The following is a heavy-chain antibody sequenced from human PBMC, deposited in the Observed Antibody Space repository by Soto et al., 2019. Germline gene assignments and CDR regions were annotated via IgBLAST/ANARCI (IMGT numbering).Heavy chain of an antibody. J-gene: IGHJ4*02. CDR1: GGPISISTNS. V-gene: IGHV4-39*01. CDR3: ARPEGPETCFDN. CDR2: IYYSGHT. Sequence: SETLSFTCTVSGGPISISTNSWAGFRQPPGKGLEWIGSIYYSGHTYYNPSLKSRATISVDTSKNQFSLRLTSVTAADTAVYYCARPEGPETCFDNWSPGTLVTVSS.